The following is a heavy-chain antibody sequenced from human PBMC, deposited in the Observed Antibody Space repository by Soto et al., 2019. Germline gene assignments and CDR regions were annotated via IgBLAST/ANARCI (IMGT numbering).Heavy chain of an antibody. J-gene: IGHJ1*01. V-gene: IGHV3-33*03. CDR1: GFRFNGYG. Sequence: PGGSMRLARASSGFRFNGYGMHGAGKTKGKGLDWVGVIWYDGSNKDYAESVKGRFTISRDNSKNMLYLQMNSLRADDTAVYYCASSSIWGQGTLVTVSS. D-gene: IGHD2-21*01. CDR2: IWYDGSNK. CDR3: ASSSI.